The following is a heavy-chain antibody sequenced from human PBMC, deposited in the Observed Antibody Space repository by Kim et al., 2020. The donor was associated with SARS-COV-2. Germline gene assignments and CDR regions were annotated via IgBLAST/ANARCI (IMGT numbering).Heavy chain of an antibody. V-gene: IGHV4-31*03. D-gene: IGHD3-3*01. CDR1: GGSISSGGYY. Sequence: SETLSLTCTVSGGSISSGGYYWSWIRQHPGKGLEWIGYIYYSGNTYYNPSLKSRVTISVDTSKNQFSLKLSSVTAADTAVYYCARAPTIFGVVITNFDYWGQGTLVTAYS. CDR2: IYYSGNT. CDR3: ARAPTIFGVVITNFDY. J-gene: IGHJ4*02.